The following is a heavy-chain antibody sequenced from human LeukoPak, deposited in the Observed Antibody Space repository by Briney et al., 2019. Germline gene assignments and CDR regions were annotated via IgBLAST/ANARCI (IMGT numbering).Heavy chain of an antibody. CDR1: GYTFTSYG. D-gene: IGHD3-16*02. CDR2: ISAYNGNT. CDR3: ARATGLTSLYSVGFDP. Sequence: SVKVSCKASGYTFTSYGISWVRQAPGQGLEWMGLISAYNGNTNYAQKLQGRVTMTTDTSTSTAYMELRSLRSDDTAVYYCARATGLTSLYSVGFDPWGQGTLVTVSS. V-gene: IGHV1-18*01. J-gene: IGHJ5*02.